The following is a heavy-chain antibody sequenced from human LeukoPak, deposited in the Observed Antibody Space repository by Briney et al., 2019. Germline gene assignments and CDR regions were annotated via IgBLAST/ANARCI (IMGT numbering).Heavy chain of an antibody. J-gene: IGHJ4*02. CDR3: AKHPKRYSSSWSPTGY. CDR2: IRYDGSNK. Sequence: GGSLRLSCAASGFTFSNYGMHWVRQAPGKGLEWVTLIRYDGSNKFYADFMKGRFTISRDNSKSTLYLQMNSLRAEDTAVYYCAKHPKRYSSSWSPTGYWGQGTLVTVSS. D-gene: IGHD6-13*01. V-gene: IGHV3-30*02. CDR1: GFTFSNYG.